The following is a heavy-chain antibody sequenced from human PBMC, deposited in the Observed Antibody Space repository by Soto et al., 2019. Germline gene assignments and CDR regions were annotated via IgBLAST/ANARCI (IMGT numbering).Heavy chain of an antibody. V-gene: IGHV3-7*01. Sequence: EVQLVESGVGLAQPGGSLRLSCAASGLTFSSYWMTWVRQAPGKGLEWVANIKQDGSEKYYVDSVKGRFTISRDNAKNSLYLQMNNLRVEDTAVYYCARGEAIGDDPWGHGTLVTVSS. J-gene: IGHJ5*02. CDR3: ARGEAIGDDP. D-gene: IGHD3-10*01. CDR2: IKQDGSEK. CDR1: GLTFSSYW.